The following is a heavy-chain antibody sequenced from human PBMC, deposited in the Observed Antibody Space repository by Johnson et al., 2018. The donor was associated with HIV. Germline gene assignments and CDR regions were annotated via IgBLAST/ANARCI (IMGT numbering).Heavy chain of an antibody. CDR3: AREGLKQLERGDGDAFDI. Sequence: VQLVESGGGVVRPGGSLRLSCVASGFTFDDYVMHWARQAPGKGLEWVSGISWNSGSRDYADSVKGRFTIPRDNAKNSLFLQMNSLRAEDTALYYCAREGLKQLERGDGDAFDIWGQGTMVTVSS. D-gene: IGHD6-6*01. J-gene: IGHJ3*02. CDR2: ISWNSGSR. V-gene: IGHV3-20*04. CDR1: GFTFDDYV.